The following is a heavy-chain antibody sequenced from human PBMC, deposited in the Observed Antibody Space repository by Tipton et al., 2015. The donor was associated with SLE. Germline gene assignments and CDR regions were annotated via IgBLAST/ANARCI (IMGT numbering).Heavy chain of an antibody. Sequence: SLRLSCAASGLTFSSYGMHWVRQAPGKGLEWVAFIRYDGSNSYYADSVKGRFTISRDNSKNTLSLQMNTLRTEDTAVYYCAKDLRDGAVSYYYYCMDVWGKGTTVTVSS. CDR2: IRYDGSNS. V-gene: IGHV3-30*02. CDR3: AKDLRDGAVSYYYYCMDV. CDR1: GLTFSSYG. J-gene: IGHJ6*03. D-gene: IGHD6-19*01.